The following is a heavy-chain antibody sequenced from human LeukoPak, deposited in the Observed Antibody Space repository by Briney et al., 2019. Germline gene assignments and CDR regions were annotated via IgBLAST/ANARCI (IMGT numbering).Heavy chain of an antibody. V-gene: IGHV4-4*07. J-gene: IGHJ5*02. CDR3: ASPPTYYYDSSGYYP. D-gene: IGHD3-22*01. CDR1: GGSISSYY. CDR2: IYTSGST. Sequence: SETLSLTCTVSGGSISSYYWSWIRQPAGKGLEWIGRIYTSGSTNYNPSLKSRVTISVDKSKNQFSLKLSSVTAADTAVYYCASPPTYYYDSSGYYPWGQGTLVTVSS.